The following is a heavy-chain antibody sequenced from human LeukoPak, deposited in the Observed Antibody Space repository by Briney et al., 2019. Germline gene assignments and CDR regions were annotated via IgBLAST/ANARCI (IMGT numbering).Heavy chain of an antibody. CDR3: ARDHMTTVTTWDY. CDR2: ISSSGSTI. J-gene: IGHJ4*02. V-gene: IGHV3-48*04. D-gene: IGHD4-17*01. CDR1: GFTFSSYS. Sequence: PGGSLRLSCAASGFTFSSYSMNWIRQAPGKGLEWVSYISSSGSTIYYADSVKGRFTISRDNAKNSLYLQMNSLRAEDTAVYYCARDHMTTVTTWDYWGQGTLVTVSS.